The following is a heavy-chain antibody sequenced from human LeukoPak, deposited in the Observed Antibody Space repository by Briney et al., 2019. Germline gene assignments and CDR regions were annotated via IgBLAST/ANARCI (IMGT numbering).Heavy chain of an antibody. CDR1: GYTFTGYY. CDR2: INPNSGGT. J-gene: IGHJ5*02. D-gene: IGHD5-18*01. CDR3: ARYVDTAMVLDNWFDP. V-gene: IGHV1-2*06. Sequence: ASVKVSCEASGYTFTGYYMHWVRQAPGQGLEWMGRINPNSGGTNYAQKFQGRVTMTRDTSISTAYMELSRLRSDDTAVYYCARYVDTAMVLDNWFDPWGQGTLVTVSS.